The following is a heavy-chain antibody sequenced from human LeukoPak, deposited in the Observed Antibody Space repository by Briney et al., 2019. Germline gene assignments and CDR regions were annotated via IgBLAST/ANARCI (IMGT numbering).Heavy chain of an antibody. D-gene: IGHD3-3*01. Sequence: AGGSLRLSCLASGFAFSNYAMSWVRQAPGMGLEWVSTISGSCDDTYYADSVKGRFTISRDNSKGTLYLQMSSLRTEDRAIYFCAKFIRDYDFWSGSYRAQWFDPWGQGTLVTVSS. CDR3: AKFIRDYDFWSGSYRAQWFDP. CDR2: ISGSCDDT. V-gene: IGHV3-23*01. J-gene: IGHJ5*02. CDR1: GFAFSNYA.